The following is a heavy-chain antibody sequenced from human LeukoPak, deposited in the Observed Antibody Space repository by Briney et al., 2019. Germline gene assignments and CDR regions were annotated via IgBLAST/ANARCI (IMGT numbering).Heavy chain of an antibody. Sequence: GGSLRLSCSASGFTFSNYAMHWVRQAPGKGLEWVSSISSSSSYIYYADSVKGRFTISRDNAKNSLYLQMNSLRAEDTAVYYCARDTVVTAIRPHYFDYWGQGTLVTVSS. CDR2: ISSSSSYI. CDR1: GFTFSNYA. D-gene: IGHD2-21*02. V-gene: IGHV3-21*01. CDR3: ARDTVVTAIRPHYFDY. J-gene: IGHJ4*02.